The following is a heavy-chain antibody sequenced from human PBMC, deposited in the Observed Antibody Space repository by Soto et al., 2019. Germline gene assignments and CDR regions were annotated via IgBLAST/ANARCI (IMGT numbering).Heavy chain of an antibody. V-gene: IGHV1-8*01. CDR2: MSPNGGAT. J-gene: IGHJ6*02. CDR3: XXXXXXXXDV. Sequence: QVQLVQSGAEVTKPGASVKVSCKASGYTFTSYDINWVRQATGQGLEWMGWMSPNGGATGLAQKXXXXXXXXXXXXXXXXXXXXXXXXXXXXXXXXXXXXXXXXXDVWGQGTTVTVSS. CDR1: GYTFTSYD.